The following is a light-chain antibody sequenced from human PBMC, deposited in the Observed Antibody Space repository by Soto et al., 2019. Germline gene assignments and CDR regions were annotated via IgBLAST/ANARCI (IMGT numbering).Light chain of an antibody. CDR1: SSDVGGYNY. CDR3: SSYTSSSTLDVV. J-gene: IGLJ2*01. Sequence: QSVLTQPASASGSPGQSITISCTGTSSDVGGYNYVSWYQQHPGKAPKLMIYDVSNRPSGVSNRFSGSKSGNTASLTISGLQAEDEADYYCSSYTSSSTLDVVFGGGTKVTVL. V-gene: IGLV2-14*01. CDR2: DVS.